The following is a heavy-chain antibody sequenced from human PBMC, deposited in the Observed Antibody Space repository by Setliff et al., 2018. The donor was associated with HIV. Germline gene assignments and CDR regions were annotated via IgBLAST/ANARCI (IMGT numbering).Heavy chain of an antibody. J-gene: IGHJ4*02. D-gene: IGHD2-15*01. CDR3: ARSPIRYCSGVSCYSGFDY. CDR2: IYPGDSDT. V-gene: IGHV5-51*01. CDR1: RYSFTNYW. Sequence: GESLKISCKGSRYSFTNYWIGWVRQMPGKGLEWMGIIYPGDSDTRYSPSFQGQVTISADKSISTAYLQWSSLKASDTAMYYCARSPIRYCSGVSCYSGFDYWGQGTLVTVSS.